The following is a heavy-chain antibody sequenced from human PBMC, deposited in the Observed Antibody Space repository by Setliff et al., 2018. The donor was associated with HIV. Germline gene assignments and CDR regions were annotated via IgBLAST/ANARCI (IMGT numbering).Heavy chain of an antibody. V-gene: IGHV1-69*05. Sequence: GASVKVSCKASGGTFSSYVISWVRQAPGQGLEWMGGIIPMYGSVDYAQKFQGRVTITTDESTSTAYMELSRLSSEDTAAYYCARATFYCRGGRCYSSFFDSWGQGTLVTVSS. CDR2: IIPMYGSV. CDR1: GGTFSSYV. CDR3: ARATFYCRGGRCYSSFFDS. D-gene: IGHD2-15*01. J-gene: IGHJ4*02.